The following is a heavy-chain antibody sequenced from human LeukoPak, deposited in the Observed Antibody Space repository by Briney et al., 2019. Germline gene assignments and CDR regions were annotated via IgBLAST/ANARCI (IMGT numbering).Heavy chain of an antibody. J-gene: IGHJ6*02. CDR2: ISSSGSTI. Sequence: GGSLRLSCAASRFTFSSFEMIWVRQGPGKGLEWVSYISSSGSTIYYADSVKGRFTISRDNAKNSLYLQMNSLRAEDTAVYYCARDIVVATGYGMDVWGQGTTVTVSS. CDR1: RFTFSSFE. D-gene: IGHD5-12*01. CDR3: ARDIVVATGYGMDV. V-gene: IGHV3-48*03.